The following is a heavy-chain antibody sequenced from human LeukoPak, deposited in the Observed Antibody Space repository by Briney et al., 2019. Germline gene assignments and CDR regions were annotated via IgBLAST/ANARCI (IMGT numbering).Heavy chain of an antibody. Sequence: GGSLRLSCAASGFTFSSYGMNWFRQAPGKGLEWVSYISSMSRYIYYADLVKGRFTISRDNAKNSLYLQMNSLRAEDTAVYYCVGYSSSWYVYDYYFGLDVWGQGTTVTVSS. V-gene: IGHV3-21*01. D-gene: IGHD6-13*01. J-gene: IGHJ6*01. CDR1: GFTFSSYG. CDR3: VGYSSSWYVYDYYFGLDV. CDR2: ISSMSRYI.